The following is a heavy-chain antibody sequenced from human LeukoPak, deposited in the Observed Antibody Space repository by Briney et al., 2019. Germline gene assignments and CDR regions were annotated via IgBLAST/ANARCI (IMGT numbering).Heavy chain of an antibody. V-gene: IGHV4-30-4*01. CDR3: ARRWGSGSHSDWFDP. CDR1: GGSISSGDHW. J-gene: IGHJ5*02. D-gene: IGHD3-10*01. CDR2: IYYSGSA. Sequence: SQTLSLTCTVSGGSISSGDHWWSSIRQPPGKDLEWIGYIYYSGSASYNPSLKSRVTISVDTSKNQFSLKLTSVTAADTAVYYCARRWGSGSHSDWFDPWGQGTLVTVSS.